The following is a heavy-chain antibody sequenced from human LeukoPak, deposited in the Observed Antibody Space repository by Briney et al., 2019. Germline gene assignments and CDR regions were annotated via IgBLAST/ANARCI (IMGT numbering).Heavy chain of an antibody. V-gene: IGHV3-30-3*01. Sequence: PGRSLRLSCAASGFTFSSYAMHWVRQAPGKGLEWVAVILYDGSNKYYADSVKGRFTISRDNSKNTLYLQMNSLRAEDTAVYYCASSKSSSAYNWGQGTLVTVSS. CDR3: ASSKSSSAYN. J-gene: IGHJ4*02. CDR2: ILYDGSNK. CDR1: GFTFSSYA. D-gene: IGHD6-6*01.